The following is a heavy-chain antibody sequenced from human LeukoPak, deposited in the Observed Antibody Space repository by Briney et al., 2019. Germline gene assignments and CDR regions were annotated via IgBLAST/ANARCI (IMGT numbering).Heavy chain of an antibody. V-gene: IGHV3-13*01. CDR3: ARGVWMGYGVPYYFDY. D-gene: IGHD4-17*01. J-gene: IGHJ4*02. CDR1: GFTFSSYD. Sequence: GGSLRLSCAASGFTFSSYDMHWVRQATGKGLEWVSAIGTAGDTYYPGSVKGRFTISRENAKNSLYLQMNSLRAGDTAVYYCARGVWMGYGVPYYFDYWGQGTLVTVSS. CDR2: IGTAGDT.